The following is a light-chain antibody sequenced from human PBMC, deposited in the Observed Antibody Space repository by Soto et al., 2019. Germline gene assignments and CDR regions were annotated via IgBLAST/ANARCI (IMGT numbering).Light chain of an antibody. J-gene: IGKJ1*01. CDR3: QQYDISPWT. CDR1: QNVGRN. V-gene: IGKV3D-15*01. CDR2: DSS. Sequence: EIVMTQSPDTLSVSPGERATLSCRASQNVGRNVAWYQQKPGQPPRLLIYDSSTRATGFPDRFSGSGSGTDFTLTIIRLEPEDFAVYYCQQYDISPWTFGQGTKVDIK.